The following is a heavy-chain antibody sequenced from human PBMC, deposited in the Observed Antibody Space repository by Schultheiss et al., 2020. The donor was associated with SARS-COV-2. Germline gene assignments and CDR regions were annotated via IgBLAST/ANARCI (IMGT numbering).Heavy chain of an antibody. J-gene: IGHJ4*02. CDR3: ARARGGIAARPERDGFDY. D-gene: IGHD6-6*01. CDR1: GYTFTSYG. V-gene: IGHV1-18*01. CDR2: ISAYNGNT. Sequence: ASVKVSCKASGYTFTSYGISWVRQAPGQGLEWMGWISAYNGNTNYAQKLQGRVTMTRNTSISTAYMELSSLRSEDTAVYYCARARGGIAARPERDGFDYWGQGTLVTVSS.